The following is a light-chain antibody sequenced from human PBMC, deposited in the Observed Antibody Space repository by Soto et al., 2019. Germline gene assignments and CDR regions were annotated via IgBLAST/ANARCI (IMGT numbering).Light chain of an antibody. CDR1: SSDVAGYNF. J-gene: IGLJ1*01. CDR2: DVS. Sequence: QSVLTQPRSVSGSPGQSVTISCTGTSSDVAGYNFVSWYQQHPGKAPKLMIYDVSNRPSGVPDRFSGSKSGYTASLTISGLQAEDEADYYCCSYAGSYNYVFGTGTKV. CDR3: CSYAGSYNYV. V-gene: IGLV2-11*01.